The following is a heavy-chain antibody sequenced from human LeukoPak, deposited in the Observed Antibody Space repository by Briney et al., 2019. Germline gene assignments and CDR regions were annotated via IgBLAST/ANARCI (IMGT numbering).Heavy chain of an antibody. V-gene: IGHV4-38-2*02. D-gene: IGHD1-26*01. CDR3: ARGVGAAT. CDR1: GYSISSGYY. CDR2: IYHSGST. Sequence: SETLSLTCTVSGYSISSGYYWGWIRQPPGKGLEWIGSIYHSGSTYYNPSLKSRVTISVDTSKNQFSLKLSSVTAADTAVYYCARGVGAATWGPGTLVTVSS. J-gene: IGHJ5*01.